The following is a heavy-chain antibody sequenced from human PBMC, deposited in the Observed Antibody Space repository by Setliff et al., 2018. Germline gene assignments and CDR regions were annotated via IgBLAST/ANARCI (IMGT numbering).Heavy chain of an antibody. CDR1: GFAFGDYF. Sequence: PGGSLRLSCAASGFAFGDYFMSWIREAPGKGLEWISYISSDGITIHYVGSVKGRFTISRDNARNSVYLQMNSLRAEDAAVYYCATSDWYAAFDHWGQGTLVTVSS. D-gene: IGHD6-19*01. V-gene: IGHV3-11*04. J-gene: IGHJ4*02. CDR3: ATSDWYAAFDH. CDR2: ISSDGITI.